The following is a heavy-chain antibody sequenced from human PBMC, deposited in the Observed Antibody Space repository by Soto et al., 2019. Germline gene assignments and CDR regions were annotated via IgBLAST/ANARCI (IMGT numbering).Heavy chain of an antibody. D-gene: IGHD4-17*01. V-gene: IGHV1-18*01. CDR2: IIAYNGNT. Sequence: ASVKVSCKASGGTFSSYAISWVRQAPGQGLEWMGWIIAYNGNTNYAQKLQGRVTMTTDTSTSTAYMELRSLRSDDTAVYYCARGMTTVTTLTIDYWGQGTLVTVPQ. J-gene: IGHJ4*02. CDR1: GGTFSSYA. CDR3: ARGMTTVTTLTIDY.